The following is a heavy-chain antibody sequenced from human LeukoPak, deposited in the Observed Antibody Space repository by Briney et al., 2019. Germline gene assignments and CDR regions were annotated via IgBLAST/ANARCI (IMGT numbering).Heavy chain of an antibody. V-gene: IGHV3-23*01. D-gene: IGHD3-10*01. Sequence: GGSLRLSCAASGFTFSSYAMSWVRQAPGKGLEWVSAISGSGGSTYYADSVKGRCTISRDNSKNTLYLQMNSLRAEDTAVYYCAKDDRNYYGSGSYYKGDYWGQGTLVTVSS. CDR1: GFTFSSYA. CDR2: ISGSGGST. CDR3: AKDDRNYYGSGSYYKGDY. J-gene: IGHJ4*02.